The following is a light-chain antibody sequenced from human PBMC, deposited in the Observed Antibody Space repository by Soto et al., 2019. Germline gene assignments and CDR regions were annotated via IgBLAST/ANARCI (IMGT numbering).Light chain of an antibody. CDR2: KAS. V-gene: IGKV1-5*03. CDR3: QQYHSYPVT. J-gene: IGKJ2*01. CDR1: QSITSW. Sequence: DIQMTQCPSTLSASVGDRVTITCRASQSITSWLAWYQQKPGKAPNLLIYKASSLESGVPSRFSGSGSGTEFTLTISSLQPDDFATYYCQQYHSYPVTFGQGTKLEIK.